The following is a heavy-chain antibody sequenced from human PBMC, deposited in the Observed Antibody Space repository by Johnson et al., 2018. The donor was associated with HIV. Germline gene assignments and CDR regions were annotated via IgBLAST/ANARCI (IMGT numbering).Heavy chain of an antibody. CDR1: GFTFDDYA. J-gene: IGHJ3*02. CDR2: ISWNSGSI. D-gene: IGHD7-27*01. CDR3: ASDWGSRHAFDI. V-gene: IGHV3-9*01. Sequence: VQLVESGGDVVQPGRSLRLSCAASGFTFDDYAMHWVRQAPGKGLEWVSGISWNSGSIGYADSVKGRFTISRDNSKNTLYLQMNSLRAEDTAVYYCASDWGSRHAFDIWGQGTMVTVSS.